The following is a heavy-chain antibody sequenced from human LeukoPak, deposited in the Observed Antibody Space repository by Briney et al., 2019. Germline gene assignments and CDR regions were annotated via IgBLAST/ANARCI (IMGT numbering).Heavy chain of an antibody. CDR3: ARVRSGSYPDAFDI. CDR1: GYTFTGYY. Sequence: ASVKVSCKASGYTFTGYYMHWVRQAPGQGLEWMGWINPNSGGTNYAQKFQGRVTMTRDTSISTAYMKLSRLRSDDTAVYYCARVRSGSYPDAFDIWGQGTMVTVSS. D-gene: IGHD1-26*01. V-gene: IGHV1-2*02. CDR2: INPNSGGT. J-gene: IGHJ3*02.